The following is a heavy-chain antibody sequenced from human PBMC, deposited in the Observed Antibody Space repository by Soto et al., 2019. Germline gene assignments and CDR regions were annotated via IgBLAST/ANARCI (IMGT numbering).Heavy chain of an antibody. V-gene: IGHV1-46*01. J-gene: IGHJ4*02. Sequence: ASVKASCKASGYTFTSHYMHWVRQAPGQGLEWMGIINPSCGSTSYAQKFQGRVTMTWDTSTSTVYMELSSLRSEDTAVYYCARGRTIFRVVIVDFDYWGQRTLGTVSS. CDR3: ARGRTIFRVVIVDFDY. CDR2: INPSCGST. CDR1: GYTFTSHY. D-gene: IGHD3-3*01.